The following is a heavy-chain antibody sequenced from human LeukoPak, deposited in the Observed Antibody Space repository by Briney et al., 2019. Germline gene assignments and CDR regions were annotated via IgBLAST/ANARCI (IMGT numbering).Heavy chain of an antibody. J-gene: IGHJ4*02. Sequence: GGSLRLSCTASGFTFSGYSMNWIRQAPGKGLEWVSSFGTRSTSIYHAGSVKGRFAISRDNAKNSLYLQMNSLRAEDTALYFCAREVSEGFDFWGQGTLVTVSS. CDR1: GFTFSGYS. V-gene: IGHV3-21*01. CDR2: FGTRSTSI. CDR3: AREVSEGFDF. D-gene: IGHD3-22*01.